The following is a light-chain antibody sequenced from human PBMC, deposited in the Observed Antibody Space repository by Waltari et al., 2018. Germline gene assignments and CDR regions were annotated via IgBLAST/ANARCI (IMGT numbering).Light chain of an antibody. V-gene: IGKV1-12*01. CDR2: DVS. CDR1: QDVTNN. Sequence: DTQMTQSPSSVPASVGDRVTITCRASQDVTNNLAWFRQKPGRAPKVLIFDVSTLQSGVPSMFSGSGSGTEFSLTISSLQPEDFATYYCQQSDSLPPTFGQGTKVEIK. J-gene: IGKJ1*01. CDR3: QQSDSLPPT.